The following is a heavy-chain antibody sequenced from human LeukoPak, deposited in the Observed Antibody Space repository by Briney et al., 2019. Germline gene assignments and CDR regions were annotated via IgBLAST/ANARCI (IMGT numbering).Heavy chain of an antibody. J-gene: IGHJ4*02. CDR3: ARSPDILTGENFDY. CDR1: GYTFSGYY. D-gene: IGHD3-9*01. V-gene: IGHV1-2*02. Sequence: GASVKVSCKASGYTFSGYYMHWVRQAPGQGLEWMGWINPKSGGTNEAQKFHDRVTMTRDTSIRTAYMEVSRLRSDDTAVYYCARSPDILTGENFDYWGQGTPVTVSS. CDR2: INPKSGGT.